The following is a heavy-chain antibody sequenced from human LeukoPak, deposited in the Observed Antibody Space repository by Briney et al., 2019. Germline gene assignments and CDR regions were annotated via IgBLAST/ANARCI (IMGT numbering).Heavy chain of an antibody. J-gene: IGHJ3*02. CDR2: IYYSGST. Sequence: SETLSLTCTVSGGSISSYYWSWIRQPPGKGLEWIGYIYYSGSTNYNSSLKSRVTISLDTSKNQFSLKLSSVTAVDTAVYYCARDKGRSSGSYLNAYDIWGLGTMVTVS. CDR3: ARDKGRSSGSYLNAYDI. D-gene: IGHD1-26*01. V-gene: IGHV4-59*01. CDR1: GGSISSYY.